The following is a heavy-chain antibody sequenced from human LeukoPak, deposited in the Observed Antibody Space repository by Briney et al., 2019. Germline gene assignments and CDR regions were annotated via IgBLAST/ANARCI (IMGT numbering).Heavy chain of an antibody. D-gene: IGHD2-2*01. CDR3: AKDAARRASWYGFDP. J-gene: IGHJ5*02. CDR2: ISYDGSNK. V-gene: IGHV3-30*18. Sequence: GGSLRLSCAASGFTFSSYGMHWVRQAPGKGLEWVAVISYDGSNKYYADSVKGRFTISRDNSKNTLYLQMNSLRAEDTAVYYCAKDAARRASWYGFDPWGQGTLVTVSS. CDR1: GFTFSSYG.